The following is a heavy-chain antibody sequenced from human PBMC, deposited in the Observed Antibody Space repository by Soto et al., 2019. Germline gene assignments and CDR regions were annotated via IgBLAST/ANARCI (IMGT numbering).Heavy chain of an antibody. CDR1: GGTFSSYA. D-gene: IGHD6-6*01. CDR2: IMPIIGTA. J-gene: IGHJ4*02. Sequence: QVQLVQSGAEVKKPGSSVKVSCKASGGTFSSYAMSWVRQRPGQGLEWMGGIMPIIGTANYAQKFQGRVTITADESTSTAYMELSSLRSEDTAVHYCARGGYSSSYRLDYWGQGTLVTVSS. V-gene: IGHV1-69*01. CDR3: ARGGYSSSYRLDY.